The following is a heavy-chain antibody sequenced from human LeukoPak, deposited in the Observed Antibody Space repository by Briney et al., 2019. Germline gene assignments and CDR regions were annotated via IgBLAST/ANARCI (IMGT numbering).Heavy chain of an antibody. V-gene: IGHV1-69*13. Sequence: SVKVSCKASGGTFSSYAISCVRQAPGQGLEWMGGIIPIFGTANYAQKFQGRVTITADESTSTAYMELSSLRSEDTAVYYCARDLVGIQDCWGQGTLVTVSS. CDR2: IIPIFGTA. CDR3: ARDLVGIQDC. J-gene: IGHJ4*02. D-gene: IGHD3-22*01. CDR1: GGTFSSYA.